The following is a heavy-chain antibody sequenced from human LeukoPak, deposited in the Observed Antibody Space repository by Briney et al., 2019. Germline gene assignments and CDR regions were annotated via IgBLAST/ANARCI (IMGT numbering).Heavy chain of an antibody. D-gene: IGHD2-2*01. J-gene: IGHJ6*03. Sequence: SETLSLTCTVSGGSISSGNYYWSWIRQPAGKGLEWIGRIYTSGSTNYNPSLKSRVTISVDTCKNQFSLKLSSVTAADTAVYYCASHGSVVPAADYYYYYMDVWGKGTTVTVSS. V-gene: IGHV4-61*02. CDR3: ASHGSVVPAADYYYYYMDV. CDR2: IYTSGST. CDR1: GGSISSGNYY.